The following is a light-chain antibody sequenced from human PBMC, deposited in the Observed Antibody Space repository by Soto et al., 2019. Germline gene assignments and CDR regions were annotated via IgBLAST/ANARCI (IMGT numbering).Light chain of an antibody. CDR3: MQGLQTWT. V-gene: IGKV2-28*01. J-gene: IGKJ1*01. CDR1: QSLLHSNGYNY. CDR2: LGS. Sequence: DIVMTQSPLSLPVTPGEPASISCRSSQSLLHSNGYNYLDWYLQKPGQSPQFLIYLGSNRSSGVPDRFSGSGSGTDFTLKISRVEAEDVGVYYCMQGLQTWTFGQGTKVDIK.